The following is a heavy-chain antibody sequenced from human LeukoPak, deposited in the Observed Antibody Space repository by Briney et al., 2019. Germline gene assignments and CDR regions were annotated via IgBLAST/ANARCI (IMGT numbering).Heavy chain of an antibody. Sequence: LSLTCSVSGFSISSGFYWAWIRQSPGKGLEWVSSISSGGYTIKYHDSVRGRFIISRDNANNSLYLQMNSLRGDDTASYYCATDSSGFSYWGQGILVAVSS. CDR2: ISSGGYTI. CDR3: ATDSSGFSY. V-gene: IGHV3-11*04. CDR1: GFSISSGFY. J-gene: IGHJ4*02. D-gene: IGHD3-22*01.